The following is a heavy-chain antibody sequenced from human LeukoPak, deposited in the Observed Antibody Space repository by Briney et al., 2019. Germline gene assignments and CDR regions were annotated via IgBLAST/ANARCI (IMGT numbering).Heavy chain of an antibody. D-gene: IGHD4-11*01. J-gene: IGHJ4*02. V-gene: IGHV3-30*04. CDR3: ARDLTVTTGIGY. CDR1: GFTFSSYA. CDR2: ISYDGSNK. Sequence: GGSLRLSCAASGFTFSSYAMHWVRQAPGKGLEWVAVISYDGSNKYYADSVKGRFTISRDNSKNTLYLQMNSLRAEDTAVYYCARDLTVTTGIGYWGQGTLVTVSP.